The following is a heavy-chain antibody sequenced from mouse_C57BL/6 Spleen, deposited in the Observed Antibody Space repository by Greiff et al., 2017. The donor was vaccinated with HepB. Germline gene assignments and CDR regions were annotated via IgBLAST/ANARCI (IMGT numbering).Heavy chain of an antibody. CDR3: ARRTGTGYFDV. V-gene: IGHV1-82*01. Sequence: QVQLKESGPELVKPGASVKISCKASGYAFSSSWMNWVKQRPGKGLEWIGRIYTGDGDTNYNGKFKGKATLSADKSSSTAYMQLSSLTSEDSAVSFCARRTGTGYFDVWGTGTTVTVSA. CDR1: GYAFSSSW. CDR2: IYTGDGDT. J-gene: IGHJ1*03. D-gene: IGHD3-3*01.